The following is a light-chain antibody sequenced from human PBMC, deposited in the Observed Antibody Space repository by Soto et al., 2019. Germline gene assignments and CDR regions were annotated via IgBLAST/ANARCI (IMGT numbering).Light chain of an antibody. V-gene: IGLV2-14*01. CDR3: SSYTSSSTLEGV. CDR1: SSDVGGYNY. Sequence: QSVLTQPASVSGSPRQSITISCTGTSSDVGGYNYVSWYQQHPGKAPKLMIYEVSNRPSGVSNRFSGSKSGNTASLTISGLQAEDEADYYCSSYTSSSTLEGVFGGGTKLTVL. J-gene: IGLJ3*02. CDR2: EVS.